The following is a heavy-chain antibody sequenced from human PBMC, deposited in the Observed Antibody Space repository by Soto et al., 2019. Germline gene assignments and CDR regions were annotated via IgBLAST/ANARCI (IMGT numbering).Heavy chain of an antibody. CDR2: IYYSGST. V-gene: IGHV4-39*01. Sequence: PSETLSLTCTVSGGSISSSSYYWGWIRQPPGKGLEWIGSIYYSGSTYYNPSLKSRVTISVDTSKNQFSLKLSSVTAADTAVYYCARPAGTTFFDYWGQGTLVTSPQ. CDR1: GGSISSSSYY. D-gene: IGHD1-7*01. J-gene: IGHJ4*02. CDR3: ARPAGTTFFDY.